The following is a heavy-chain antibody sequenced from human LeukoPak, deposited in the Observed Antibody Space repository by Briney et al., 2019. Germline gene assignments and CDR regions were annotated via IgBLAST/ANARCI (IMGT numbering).Heavy chain of an antibody. V-gene: IGHV1-8*01. J-gene: IGHJ6*03. D-gene: IGHD4/OR15-4a*01. Sequence: ASVKVSCKASGYTFTSYDINWVRQATGQGLEWMGWMNPNSGNTGYAQKFQGRVTMTRNTSISTAYMELGSLRSEDTAVYYCARKLTENSYYYYYYMDVWGKGTTVTVSS. CDR3: ARKLTENSYYYYYYMDV. CDR1: GYTFTSYD. CDR2: MNPNSGNT.